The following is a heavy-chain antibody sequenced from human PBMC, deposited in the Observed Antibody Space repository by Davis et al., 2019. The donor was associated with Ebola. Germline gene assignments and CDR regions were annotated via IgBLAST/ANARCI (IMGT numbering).Heavy chain of an antibody. Sequence: GESLKISCAVSGFTFGDYDMHWVRQAPGKGLEWVSVISGSGSTIHYADSVKGRFTISRDNSKNTLFLQMNSLRAEDTAMYYCARYCPGTNCYQGVRYGMDVWGQGTTVTVSS. CDR2: ISGSGSTI. D-gene: IGHD2-2*01. V-gene: IGHV3-23*01. CDR1: GFTFGDYD. CDR3: ARYCPGTNCYQGVRYGMDV. J-gene: IGHJ6*02.